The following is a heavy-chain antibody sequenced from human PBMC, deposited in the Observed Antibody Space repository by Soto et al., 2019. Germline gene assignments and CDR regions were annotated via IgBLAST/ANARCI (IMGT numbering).Heavy chain of an antibody. CDR2: INPSGGST. V-gene: IGHV1-46*01. J-gene: IGHJ4*02. CDR1: GFGYTCSS. CDR3: ARGGGYTYGSLDY. Sequence: GVSAKASSKERGFGYTCSSLWSPHQSPEQGLEWMGIINPSGGSTTYAQKFQGRVTMTRDTSTSTVYMELSSLRSDDTAVYYCARGGGYTYGSLDYWGQGTLVTVSS. D-gene: IGHD5-18*01.